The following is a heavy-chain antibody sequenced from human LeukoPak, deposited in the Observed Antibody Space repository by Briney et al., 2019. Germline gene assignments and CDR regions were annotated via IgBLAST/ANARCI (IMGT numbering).Heavy chain of an antibody. CDR1: GYTLTELS. CDR2: FDPEDGET. Sequence: SVKVSCKVSGYTLTELSMHWVRQAPGKGLEWMGGFDPEDGETIYAQKFQGRVTITADKSTSTAYMELSSLRSEDTAVYYCARDPHSSGYRSDFDYWGQGTLVTVSS. J-gene: IGHJ4*02. V-gene: IGHV1-24*01. CDR3: ARDPHSSGYRSDFDY. D-gene: IGHD3-22*01.